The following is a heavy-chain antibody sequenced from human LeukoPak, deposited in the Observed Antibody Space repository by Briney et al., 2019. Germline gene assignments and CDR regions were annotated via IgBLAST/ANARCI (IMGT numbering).Heavy chain of an antibody. CDR2: IYSGGST. J-gene: IGHJ4*02. Sequence: GSLRLSCAASGFTVSINYMSRVRQAPGKGLEWVSVIYSGGSTYYADSVKGRFTISRDESKNTLYLQMNSLRAEDTAVYYCTRSRDGYNLGPSFDYWGQGTLVTVSS. CDR3: TRSRDGYNLGPSFDY. V-gene: IGHV3-53*01. D-gene: IGHD5-24*01. CDR1: GFTVSINY.